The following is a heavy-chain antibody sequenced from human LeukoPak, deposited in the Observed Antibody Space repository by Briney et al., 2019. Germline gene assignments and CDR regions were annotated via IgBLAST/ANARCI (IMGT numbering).Heavy chain of an antibody. CDR1: GFTFDDSA. CDR3: ARAHYMDV. CDR2: IVADGDRT. V-gene: IGHV3-43*02. Sequence: QAGGSLILSCAASGFTFDDSAMHWVRQAPGRGLEWVSLIVADGDRTFYADSVRGRFTISRDNSRNSLYLQMNSLRTDDTALYYCARAHYMDVWGQGTTVTVSS. J-gene: IGHJ6*02.